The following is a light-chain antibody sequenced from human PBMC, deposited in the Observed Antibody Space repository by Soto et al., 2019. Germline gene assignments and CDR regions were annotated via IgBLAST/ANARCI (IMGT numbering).Light chain of an antibody. J-gene: IGLJ3*02. CDR2: KDS. Sequence: SYELTQPPSVSVSLGQMARITCSGEGLPRKYAYWYQQKPGQPPVLVIHKDSERPSGIPERFSGSSSGTIATLTITGVQAEEEADYYCLSADSGRTTSYRVFGGGTKLTVL. CDR1: GLPRKY. V-gene: IGLV3-16*01. CDR3: LSADSGRTTSYRV.